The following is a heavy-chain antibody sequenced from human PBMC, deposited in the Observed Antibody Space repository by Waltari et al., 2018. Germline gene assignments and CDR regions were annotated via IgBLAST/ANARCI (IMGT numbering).Heavy chain of an antibody. J-gene: IGHJ6*02. Sequence: QVQLVQSGAEVKKAGSSVKVSCMASGVTFSSNTVSWVRQAPGQGLEWLGGIRPGCGTAKYEQKCQGRVTITADRATSTAYMEMTSLRSDDTAVYYCASCFSTSCLISYYFYMDVWGQGTTVTVSS. CDR1: GVTFSSNT. CDR2: IRPGCGTA. V-gene: IGHV1-69*14. D-gene: IGHD3-3*01. CDR3: ASCFSTSCLISYYFYMDV.